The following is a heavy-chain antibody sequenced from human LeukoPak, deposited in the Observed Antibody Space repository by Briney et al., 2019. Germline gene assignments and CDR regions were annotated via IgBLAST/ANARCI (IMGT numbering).Heavy chain of an antibody. J-gene: IGHJ4*02. CDR1: GYTFTSYG. CDR2: ISAYNGNT. D-gene: IGHD4-17*01. CDR3: ARTRTMTTVTPGVY. V-gene: IGHV1-18*01. Sequence: ASVKVSCKAPGYTFTSYGISWVRQAPGQGLEWMGWISAYNGNTNYAQKLQGRVTMTTDTSTSTAYMELRSLRSDDTAVYYCARTRTMTTVTPGVYWGQGTLVTVSS.